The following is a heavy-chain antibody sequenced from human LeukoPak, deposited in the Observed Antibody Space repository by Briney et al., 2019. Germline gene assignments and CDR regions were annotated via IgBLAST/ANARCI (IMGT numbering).Heavy chain of an antibody. D-gene: IGHD5-18*01. CDR3: ARTTEGGYSYGHFYYYYMDV. V-gene: IGHV4-34*01. CDR1: GGSISAYY. CDR2: INHSGST. Sequence: SETLSLTCAVYGGSISAYYWTWIRQPPGKGLEWIGEINHSGSTYYNPSLKSRVTISVDTSKNQFSLKLSSVTAADTAVYYCARTTEGGYSYGHFYYYYMDVWGKGTTVTISS. J-gene: IGHJ6*03.